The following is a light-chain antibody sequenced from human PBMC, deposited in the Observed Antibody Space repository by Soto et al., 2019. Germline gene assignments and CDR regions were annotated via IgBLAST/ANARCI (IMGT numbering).Light chain of an antibody. CDR2: EVS. Sequence: QSALTQPPSASGSPGQSVTISCTGTSSDVGGYKYVSWYQQHPGKAPKLMIYEVSKRPSGVPDRVSGSKSGNTASLTVSGLQAEDEADYYCSSYAGSILGVFGGGTKVTVL. CDR1: SSDVGGYKY. J-gene: IGLJ3*02. CDR3: SSYAGSILGV. V-gene: IGLV2-8*01.